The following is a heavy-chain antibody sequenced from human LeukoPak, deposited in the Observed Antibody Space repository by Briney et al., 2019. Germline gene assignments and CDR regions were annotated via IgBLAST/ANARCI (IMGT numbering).Heavy chain of an antibody. CDR2: IYYSGST. J-gene: IGHJ4*02. CDR3: AREVEFTGFDY. V-gene: IGHV4-31*03. Sequence: SETLSLTCTVSGGSISSGGYYWSWIRQHPGKGLEWIGYIYYSGSTYYNPSLKSRVTISVDTSKNQFSLKLRSLTAADTAVYYFAREVEFTGFDYWGQGTLVTVSS. D-gene: IGHD5-24*01. CDR1: GGSISSGGYY.